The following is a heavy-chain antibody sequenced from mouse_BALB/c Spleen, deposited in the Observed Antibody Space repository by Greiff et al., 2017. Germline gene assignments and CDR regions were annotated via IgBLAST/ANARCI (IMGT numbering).Heavy chain of an antibody. D-gene: IGHD1-1*01. J-gene: IGHJ3*01. Sequence: EVKLVESGGGLVQPGGSLKLSCAASGFTFSSYGMSWVRQTPDKRLELVATINSNGGSTYYPDSVKGRFTISRDNAKNTLYLQMSSLKSEDTAMYYCARDQGYGSSYWFAYWGQGTLVTVSA. CDR3: ARDQGYGSSYWFAY. CDR2: INSNGGST. CDR1: GFTFSSYG. V-gene: IGHV5-6-3*01.